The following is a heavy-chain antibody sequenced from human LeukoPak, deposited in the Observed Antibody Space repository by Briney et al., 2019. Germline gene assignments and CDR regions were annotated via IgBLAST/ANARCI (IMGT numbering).Heavy chain of an antibody. Sequence: PSETLSLTCTVSGGPISSYYWSWIRQPPGKGLEWIGYISYSGSTNYNPSLKSRVTMSVDRSRNQFSLKLTSVTAADTAVYYCARHIDNGWYDYWGQGTLVTVSS. CDR3: ARHIDNGWYDY. CDR1: GGPISSYY. J-gene: IGHJ4*02. CDR2: ISYSGST. D-gene: IGHD6-19*01. V-gene: IGHV4-59*08.